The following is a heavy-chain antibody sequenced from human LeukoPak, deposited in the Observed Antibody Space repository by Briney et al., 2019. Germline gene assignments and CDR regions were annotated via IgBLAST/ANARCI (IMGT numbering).Heavy chain of an antibody. Sequence: ASVKVACKASGYTFTDYYIHWVRQAPGQGLEWMGWINPNSGGTNYAQKFQGRVTMTRDTSISTAYMELSRLRSDDTAVYYYVRESEYSYGWGQGTLVTVSS. CDR2: INPNSGGT. D-gene: IGHD5-18*01. CDR3: VRESEYSYG. V-gene: IGHV1-2*02. CDR1: GYTFTDYY. J-gene: IGHJ4*02.